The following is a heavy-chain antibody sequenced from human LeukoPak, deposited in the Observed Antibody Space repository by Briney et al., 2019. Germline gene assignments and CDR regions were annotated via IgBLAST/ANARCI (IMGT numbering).Heavy chain of an antibody. Sequence: GGSLRLSCAASGFTFSSYAMHWVRQAPGKGLEWVAVISYDGSNKYYADSVKGRFTISRDNSKNTLYLQMNSLRAEDTAVYYCAKRGYYDSSGYYVYYFDYWGQGTLVTVSS. CDR1: GFTFSSYA. CDR3: AKRGYYDSSGYYVYYFDY. D-gene: IGHD3-22*01. V-gene: IGHV3-30-3*02. J-gene: IGHJ4*02. CDR2: ISYDGSNK.